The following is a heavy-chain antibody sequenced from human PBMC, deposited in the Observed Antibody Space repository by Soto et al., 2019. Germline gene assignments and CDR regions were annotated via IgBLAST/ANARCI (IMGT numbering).Heavy chain of an antibody. Sequence: SETLSLTCTVSGGSISSGGYYWSWIRQHPGKGLEWIGYIYYSGSTYYNPSLKSRVTISVDTSKNQFSLKLSSVTAADTAVYYCAREGTYYDIFPGAFDIWGQGTMVTVSS. D-gene: IGHD3-9*01. CDR1: GGSISSGGYY. J-gene: IGHJ3*02. V-gene: IGHV4-31*03. CDR2: IYYSGST. CDR3: AREGTYYDIFPGAFDI.